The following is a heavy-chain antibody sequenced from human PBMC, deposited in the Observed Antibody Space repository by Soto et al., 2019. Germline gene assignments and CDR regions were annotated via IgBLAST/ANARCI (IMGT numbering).Heavy chain of an antibody. D-gene: IGHD5-12*01. Sequence: GGSLRLSCAASGFTFSDYYMSWIRQAPGKGLEWVSYISSSGSTIYYADSVEGRFTISRDNAQNTLYLQMNSLRAEDTAVYYCARDFRDGYYFDYWGQGTLVTVSS. V-gene: IGHV3-11*04. J-gene: IGHJ4*02. CDR1: GFTFSDYY. CDR2: ISSSGSTI. CDR3: ARDFRDGYYFDY.